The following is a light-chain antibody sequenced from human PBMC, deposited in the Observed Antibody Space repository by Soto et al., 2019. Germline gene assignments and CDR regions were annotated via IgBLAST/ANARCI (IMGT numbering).Light chain of an antibody. J-gene: IGKJ1*01. CDR3: QQYNNWPRT. CDR2: GAS. CDR1: QRVNIN. Sequence: AMAQTPVTLSVSPGERATLSCRASQRVNINLAWYQQKPGQAPRLLIYGASTRATGIPARFSGSGSGTEFTLTISSLQSEAFGAYYCQQYNNWPRTFGQGNKVDXK. V-gene: IGKV3-15*01.